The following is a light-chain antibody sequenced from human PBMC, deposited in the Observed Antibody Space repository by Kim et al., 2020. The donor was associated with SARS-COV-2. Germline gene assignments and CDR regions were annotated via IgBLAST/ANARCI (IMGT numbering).Light chain of an antibody. CDR2: GAS. J-gene: IGKJ4*01. CDR1: QSVNSDY. Sequence: LSPEERATLSYRASQSVNSDYLAWHQQKPGQAPRLLIYGASNRVAGIPDRFSGSGSGTDFTLTISRLEPEDFAVYYCQQYVSSLTFGGGTKVDIK. V-gene: IGKV3-20*01. CDR3: QQYVSSLT.